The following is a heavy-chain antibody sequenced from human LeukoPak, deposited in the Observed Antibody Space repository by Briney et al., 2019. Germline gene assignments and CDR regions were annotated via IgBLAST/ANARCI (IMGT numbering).Heavy chain of an antibody. V-gene: IGHV6-1*01. Sequence: SQTLSLTCAISGDSVSSNSAAWNWIRQSPSRGLEWLGRTYYRSKWYKDYAVSVKSRITINPDTSKNQFSLQLNSVTPEDTAVYYCAREIGSSGWYPGGTLDYWGQGTLVTVSS. CDR1: GDSVSSNSAA. D-gene: IGHD6-19*01. CDR2: TYYRSKWYK. J-gene: IGHJ4*02. CDR3: AREIGSSGWYPGGTLDY.